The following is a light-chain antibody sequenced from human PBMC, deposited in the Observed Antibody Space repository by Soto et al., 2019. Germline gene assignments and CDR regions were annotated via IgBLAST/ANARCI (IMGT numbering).Light chain of an antibody. CDR1: QSVSSSY. Sequence: EIVLTQSPGTLSLSPGERATLSCRASQSVSSSYLAWYQQKHGQAPRLLIYGASSRATGIPDRFSGSGSGTDFTLTISRLEPEDFAVYYCQQYGSSRWTFGQGTKVEIK. CDR2: GAS. CDR3: QQYGSSRWT. J-gene: IGKJ1*01. V-gene: IGKV3-20*01.